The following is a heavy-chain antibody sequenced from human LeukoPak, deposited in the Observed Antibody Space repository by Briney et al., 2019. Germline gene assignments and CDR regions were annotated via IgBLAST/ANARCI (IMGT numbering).Heavy chain of an antibody. CDR2: INSDGSST. D-gene: IGHD3-10*01. CDR3: ARVATMVRGVINDDAFDI. CDR1: GFTFSSYW. J-gene: IGHJ3*02. Sequence: GGSLRLSCAASGFTFSSYWMHWVRQAPGKGLVWVSRINSDGSSTSYADSVKGRFTISRDNAKNTLYLQMNSLRAEDTAVYYCARVATMVRGVINDDAFDIWGQGTTVTVSS. V-gene: IGHV3-74*01.